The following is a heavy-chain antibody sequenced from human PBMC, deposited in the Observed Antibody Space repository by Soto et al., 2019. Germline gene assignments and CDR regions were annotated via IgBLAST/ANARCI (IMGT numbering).Heavy chain of an antibody. CDR1: GFTFNSYA. D-gene: IGHD3-22*01. Sequence: GGSLRLSCAASGFTFNSYAMHWVRQAPGKGLEWVAVISSDGRNKDYADSVKGRFTISRDRAKDTLYLQMNSLRPEDAAVYYCAKDPHEXYHDSSGYYFNTNWFDPWGQGTLVTVSS. V-gene: IGHV3-30*04. CDR2: ISSDGRNK. J-gene: IGHJ5*02. CDR3: AKDPHEXYHDSSGYYFNTNWFDP.